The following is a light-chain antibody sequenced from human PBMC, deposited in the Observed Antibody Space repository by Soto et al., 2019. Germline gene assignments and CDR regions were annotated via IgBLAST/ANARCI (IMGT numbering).Light chain of an antibody. Sequence: DIQMTQSPSSVSASIGDKVTITCRASQGINSRLAWYQQKPGIPPKLLISDASSLQSGVPSRFSGSGFGTDFTLTISSLQPEDFATYYCQQANSVPWTFGQGTKGEIK. CDR1: QGINSR. CDR2: DAS. CDR3: QQANSVPWT. V-gene: IGKV1-12*02. J-gene: IGKJ1*01.